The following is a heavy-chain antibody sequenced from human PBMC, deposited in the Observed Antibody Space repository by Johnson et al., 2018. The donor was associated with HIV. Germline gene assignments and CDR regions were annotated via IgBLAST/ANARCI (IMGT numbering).Heavy chain of an antibody. V-gene: IGHV3-7*05. D-gene: IGHD5/OR15-5a*01. Sequence: MQLVESGGGVVQPGRSLRLSCAASGFTFSNYGMHWVRQAPGKGLEWVANIKQDGSEKYYVDSMKGRFTISRDNAKNSQYLQMTSRRAEDTAVYYFAMPSTVKGGPDAFDILGQGTMVTVSS. CDR3: AMPSTVKGGPDAFDI. CDR2: IKQDGSEK. J-gene: IGHJ3*02. CDR1: GFTFSNYG.